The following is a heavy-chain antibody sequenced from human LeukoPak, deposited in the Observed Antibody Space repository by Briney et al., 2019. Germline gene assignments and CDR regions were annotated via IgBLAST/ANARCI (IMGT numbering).Heavy chain of an antibody. V-gene: IGHV1-46*01. Sequence: ASVKVSCKASGYTFTSYYMHWVRQAPGQGLEWMGIINPSGGSTSYAQKFQGRVTMTRDTSTSTVYMELSSLRSEDTAVYYCARANSSPNPYYYYGMDVWGQGTTVTVSS. D-gene: IGHD6-13*01. J-gene: IGHJ6*02. CDR1: GYTFTSYY. CDR3: ARANSSPNPYYYYGMDV. CDR2: INPSGGST.